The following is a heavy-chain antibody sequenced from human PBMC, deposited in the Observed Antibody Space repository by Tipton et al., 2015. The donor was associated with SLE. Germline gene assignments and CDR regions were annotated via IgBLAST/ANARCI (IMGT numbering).Heavy chain of an antibody. CDR2: IKQDGSEK. CDR3: ARGGTRSWAKYYYGMDV. V-gene: IGHV3-7*01. J-gene: IGHJ6*02. D-gene: IGHD6-13*01. CDR1: GFTFSSYW. Sequence: GSLRLSCAASGFTFSSYWMSWVRQAPGKGLEWVANIKQDGSEKYYVDSVKGRFTISRDNSKNSLYLQMNSLRGEDTAVYYCARGGTRSWAKYYYGMDVWGQGTTVTVSS.